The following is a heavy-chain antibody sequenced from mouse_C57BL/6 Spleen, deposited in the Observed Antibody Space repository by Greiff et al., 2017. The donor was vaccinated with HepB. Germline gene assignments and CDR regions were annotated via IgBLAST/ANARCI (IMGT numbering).Heavy chain of an antibody. CDR1: GYTFTDYN. D-gene: IGHD3-3*01. CDR2: INPNNGGT. J-gene: IGHJ3*01. Sequence: EVKLMESGPELVKPGASVKIPCKASGYTFTDYNMDWVKQSHGKSLEWIGDINPNNGGTIYNQKFKGKATLTVDKSASTAYMELRSLTSEDTAVYYCARGDPGSWFAYWGQGTLVTVSA. V-gene: IGHV1-18*01. CDR3: ARGDPGSWFAY.